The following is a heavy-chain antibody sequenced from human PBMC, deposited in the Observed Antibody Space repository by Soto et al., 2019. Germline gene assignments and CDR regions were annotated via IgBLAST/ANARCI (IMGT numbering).Heavy chain of an antibody. V-gene: IGHV1-69*12. D-gene: IGHD7-27*01. Sequence: QVQLVQSGAEVKKPGSSVKVSCKASGGTFSNYAISWVRQAPGQGLEWMGGLIPIFGTPDYAQKFQGRVTITAGGSTSTAYMELSSLRSEDTAVYYCASPLTGDSYDDGMDVWGQGTTVTVSS. CDR3: ASPLTGDSYDDGMDV. CDR2: LIPIFGTP. J-gene: IGHJ6*02. CDR1: GGTFSNYA.